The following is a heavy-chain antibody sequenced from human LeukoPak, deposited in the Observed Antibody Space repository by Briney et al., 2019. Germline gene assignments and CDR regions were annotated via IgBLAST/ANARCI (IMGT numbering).Heavy chain of an antibody. CDR1: GGSFSGYY. J-gene: IGHJ4*02. CDR2: INHSGST. D-gene: IGHD4-17*01. V-gene: IGHV4-34*01. CDR3: ARGLDYGFDY. Sequence: SETLSLTCAVYGGSFSGYYCSWIRQPPGKGLEWIGEINHSGSTNYNPSLKSRVTISVDTSKNQFSLKLSSVTAADTAVYYCARGLDYGFDYWGQGTLVTVSS.